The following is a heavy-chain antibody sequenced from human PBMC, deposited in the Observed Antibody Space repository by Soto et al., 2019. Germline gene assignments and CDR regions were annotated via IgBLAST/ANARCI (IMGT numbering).Heavy chain of an antibody. CDR2: ISGDSGSS. D-gene: IGHD2-21*01. CDR1: GFTFEAYS. J-gene: IGHJ4*02. Sequence: PGGSLRLSCAASGFTFEAYSLHWVRQLPGKGLEWVAGISGDSGSSGYADSVRGRFTVSRDNAKNSLFLQMSSLRAEDTAVYYCARGNSPINIYWGQGTLVTVSS. V-gene: IGHV3-9*01. CDR3: ARGNSPINIY.